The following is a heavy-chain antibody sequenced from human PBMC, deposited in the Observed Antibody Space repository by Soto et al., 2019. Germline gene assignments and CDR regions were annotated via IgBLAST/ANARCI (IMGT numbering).Heavy chain of an antibody. D-gene: IGHD1-26*01. CDR2: IRGDFVTT. CDR3: VKEGKMGVEGFDF. J-gene: IGHJ4*02. CDR1: GFTFSDHA. V-gene: IGHV3-23*01. Sequence: GGSLRLSCATSGFTFSDHAMHWVRQAPGEGLEWVSGIRGDFVTTPYADSVKGRITISRDNSQNTLYLHMNSLRAEDTARYYCVKEGKMGVEGFDFWGQGTLVTVSS.